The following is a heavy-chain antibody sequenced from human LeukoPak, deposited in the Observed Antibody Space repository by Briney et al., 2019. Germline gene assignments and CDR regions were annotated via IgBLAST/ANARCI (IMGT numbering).Heavy chain of an antibody. Sequence: GRSLRLSCAASGFTFDDYAMHWVRQAPGKGLEWVSGISWNGGSIAYAGSVKGRFTISRDNAKNSLYLQMNSLRAEDTALYYCAKDGEEAVAGTGYYFDYWGQGTLVTVSS. J-gene: IGHJ4*02. CDR2: ISWNGGSI. D-gene: IGHD6-19*01. V-gene: IGHV3-9*01. CDR1: GFTFDDYA. CDR3: AKDGEEAVAGTGYYFDY.